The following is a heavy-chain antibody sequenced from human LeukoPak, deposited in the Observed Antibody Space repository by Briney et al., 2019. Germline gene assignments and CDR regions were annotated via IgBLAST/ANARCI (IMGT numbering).Heavy chain of an antibody. Sequence: GGSLRLSCAASGISFTTSGIHWVRQAPGRGLEWVAFIRYDGSSDYYRDSVRGRFTISRDNSKNTLYLQMNGLRPEDTAIYYCAKGRGIQLWSDFDYWGQGTLVSVSS. CDR2: IRYDGSSD. CDR3: AKGRGIQLWSDFDY. J-gene: IGHJ4*02. CDR1: GISFTTSG. D-gene: IGHD5-18*01. V-gene: IGHV3-30*02.